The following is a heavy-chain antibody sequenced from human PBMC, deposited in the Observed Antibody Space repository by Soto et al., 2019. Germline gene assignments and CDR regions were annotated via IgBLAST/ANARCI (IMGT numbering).Heavy chain of an antibody. CDR2: IYHSGST. CDR1: GYSISSGYY. V-gene: IGHV4-38-2*02. D-gene: IGHD3-3*01. J-gene: IGHJ6*01. CDR3: ARDYDFRSAYSSYFLYGMDV. Sequence: SETLSLTCAVSGYSISSGYYWGWIRQPPGKGLEWIGSIYHSGSTYYNPSLKSRVTISVDTSTNQFSLKLSSVTAADTAVYYCARDYDFRSAYSSYFLYGMDVCGQRTSVTVPS.